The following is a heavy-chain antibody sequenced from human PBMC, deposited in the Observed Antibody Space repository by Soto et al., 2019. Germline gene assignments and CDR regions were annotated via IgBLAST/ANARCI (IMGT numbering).Heavy chain of an antibody. J-gene: IGHJ5*02. D-gene: IGHD3-9*01. CDR1: GFTFSRYA. V-gene: IGHV3-23*01. CDR3: AKDRVLTGYYEVFDP. Sequence: EVQLLESGGGLVQPGGSLRLSCAASGFTFSRYAMSWVRQAPGKGLEWVSAISGSGGSTYYADSVKGRFTISRDNSKNTLYLQMNSLRAEDTAVYYCAKDRVLTGYYEVFDPWGQGTLVTVSS. CDR2: ISGSGGST.